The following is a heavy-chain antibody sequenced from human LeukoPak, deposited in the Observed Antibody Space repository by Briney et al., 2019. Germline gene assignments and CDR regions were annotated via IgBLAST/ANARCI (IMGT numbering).Heavy chain of an antibody. CDR3: ARDDAVRGYYYYYGMDV. CDR2: ISYDGSNK. CDR1: GFSFSSNW. V-gene: IGHV3-30-3*01. J-gene: IGHJ6*02. D-gene: IGHD3-10*01. Sequence: GGSLRLSCAAPGFSFSSNWMGWVRQAPGKGLEWVAVISYDGSNKYYADSVKGRFTISRDNSKNTLYLQMNSLRAEDTAVYYCARDDAVRGYYYYYGMDVWGQGTTVTVSS.